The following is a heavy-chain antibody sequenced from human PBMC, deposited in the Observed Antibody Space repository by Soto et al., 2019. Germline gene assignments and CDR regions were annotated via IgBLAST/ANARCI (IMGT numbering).Heavy chain of an antibody. D-gene: IGHD5-12*01. CDR2: MNPNSGNT. V-gene: IGHV1-8*01. Sequence: GASVKVSCKASGYTFTSFDINWVRQATGQGLEWMGWMNPNSGNTGYAQKFQGRVTMTRNTSISTAYMELSSLRSEDTAVYYCARGVDIVATIPGDYYYYYYMDVWGKGTTVTV. CDR3: ARGVDIVATIPGDYYYYYYMDV. J-gene: IGHJ6*03. CDR1: GYTFTSFD.